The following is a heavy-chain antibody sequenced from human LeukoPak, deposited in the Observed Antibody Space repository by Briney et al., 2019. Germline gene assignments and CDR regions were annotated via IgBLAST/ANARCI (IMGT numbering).Heavy chain of an antibody. CDR1: GFTFDDYA. D-gene: IGHD2-8*02. V-gene: IGHV3-9*01. Sequence: PGGSLRLSCAASGFTFDDYAMHWVRQAPGKGLEWVSGISWNSGSIGYADSVKGRFTISRDNAKNSLYLQMNSLRAEDTALYYCAKDTGGGSLLAYFDYWGQGTLVTVSS. J-gene: IGHJ4*02. CDR3: AKDTGGGSLLAYFDY. CDR2: ISWNSGSI.